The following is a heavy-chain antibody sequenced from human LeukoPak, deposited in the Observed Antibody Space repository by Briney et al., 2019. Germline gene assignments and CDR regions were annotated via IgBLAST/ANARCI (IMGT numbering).Heavy chain of an antibody. CDR2: IKKDGSEK. D-gene: IGHD3-3*01. V-gene: IGHV3-7*03. CDR1: GFSFSSYW. J-gene: IGHJ4*02. CDR3: ARDGYEFWSGYYRGAYFDH. Sequence: PGGSLRLSCATSGFSFSSYWMSWVRQAPGKGLEWVANIKKDGSEKYYVDSVKGRFTISRDNVKNSLYLQMNSLRAEDTGVYYCARDGYEFWSGYYRGAYFDHWGQGTLVTVSS.